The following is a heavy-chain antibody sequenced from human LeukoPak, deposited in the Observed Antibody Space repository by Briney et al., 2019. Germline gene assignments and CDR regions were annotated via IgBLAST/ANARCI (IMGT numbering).Heavy chain of an antibody. J-gene: IGHJ4*02. V-gene: IGHV1-2*02. D-gene: IGHD2-2*01. CDR2: INPNSGGT. CDR1: GYTFTGYY. Sequence: ASVKVSCXASGYTFTGYYMHWVRQAPGQGLEWMGWINPNSGGTNYAQKFQARVTMTRDTSISTAYMELSRLRSDDTAVYYCARDEIVVVPAALDYWGQGTLVTVSS. CDR3: ARDEIVVVPAALDY.